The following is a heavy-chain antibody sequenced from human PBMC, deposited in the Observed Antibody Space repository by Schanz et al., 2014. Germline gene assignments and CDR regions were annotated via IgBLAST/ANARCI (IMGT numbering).Heavy chain of an antibody. D-gene: IGHD3-16*01. CDR2: ISGSGGST. J-gene: IGHJ4*02. CDR1: GFTFTTHS. Sequence: EVQLLDSGGGLVQPGGSLRLSCAASGFTFTTHSMTWVRQAPGKGLERVSGISGSGGSTYYADSVKGRFTISRDNSKTTLSLQMNSLRAEDTAVYYCAKGLYYDNTGGGFDYWGQGTLVTVSS. V-gene: IGHV3-23*01. CDR3: AKGLYYDNTGGGFDY.